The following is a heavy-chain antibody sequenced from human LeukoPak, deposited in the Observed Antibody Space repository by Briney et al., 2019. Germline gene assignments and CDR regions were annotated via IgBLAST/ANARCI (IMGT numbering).Heavy chain of an antibody. CDR2: ISAYNGNT. J-gene: IGHJ4*02. CDR1: GYTFTSYG. D-gene: IGHD6-13*01. Sequence: ASVKVSCKASGYTFTSYGISWVRQAPGQGLEWMGWISAYNGNTNYAQKFQARVTMTEDTSTDTAYMELRSLRSEDTAVYYCATGSPIFVAAAGTILSIGYFDYWGQGTLVTVSS. V-gene: IGHV1-18*01. CDR3: ATGSPIFVAAAGTILSIGYFDY.